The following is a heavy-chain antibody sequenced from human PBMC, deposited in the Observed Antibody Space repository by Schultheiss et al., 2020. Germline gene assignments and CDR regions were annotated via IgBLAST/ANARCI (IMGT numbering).Heavy chain of an antibody. Sequence: GGSLRLSCAASGFTVSSNYMSWVRQAPGKGLEWVSSISSSSSYIYYADSVKGRFTISRDNAKNSLYLQMNSLRAEDTAVYYCARDRDDSSSWYGGDYWGQGTLVTVSS. D-gene: IGHD6-13*01. V-gene: IGHV3-21*01. J-gene: IGHJ4*02. CDR2: ISSSSSYI. CDR1: GFTVSSNY. CDR3: ARDRDDSSSWYGGDY.